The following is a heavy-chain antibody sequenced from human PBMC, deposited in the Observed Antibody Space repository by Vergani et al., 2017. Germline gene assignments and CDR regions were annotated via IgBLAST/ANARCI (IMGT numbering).Heavy chain of an antibody. CDR1: GFTFSSYS. Sequence: EVQLVESGGGLVQPGGSLRLSCAASGFTFSSYSMNWVRQAPGKGLEWVSYISSSSSTIYYADSVKGRFTISRDNAKNSLYLQMNSLRAEDTAVYYCARDLGGPGVVVAAVDYWGQGTLVTGSS. CDR2: ISSSSSTI. CDR3: ARDLGGPGVVVAAVDY. D-gene: IGHD2-15*01. J-gene: IGHJ4*02. V-gene: IGHV3-48*04.